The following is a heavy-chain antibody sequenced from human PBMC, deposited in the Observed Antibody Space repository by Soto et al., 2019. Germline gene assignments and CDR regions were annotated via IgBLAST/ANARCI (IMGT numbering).Heavy chain of an antibody. CDR3: ARYIPGVRYYGMAV. D-gene: IGHD2-2*01. CDR2: IGESGTPT. CDR1: GFTFSSYA. Sequence: EVQLLESGGGLVQPGGSLRLSCAASGFTFSSYAMKWVRQAPGKGLEWVSLIGESGTPTYYADSVKGRFTIYRDNSGNTLFLEMYSLRAEDTAVYYCARYIPGVRYYGMAVWGHGTTVTVSS. V-gene: IGHV3-23*01. J-gene: IGHJ6*02.